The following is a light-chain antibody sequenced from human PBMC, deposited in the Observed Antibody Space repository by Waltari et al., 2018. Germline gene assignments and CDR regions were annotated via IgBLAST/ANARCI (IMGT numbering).Light chain of an antibody. Sequence: QSVLTQPPSASGTPGQRVTISCSGSISNLGTNYVYWYQQFPGTAPKLLIQRNNQRHSGVPDRLSGSNSGTSASLGISGLRSEDEADYYCASWDDRLSVGVFGGGTKLTVL. V-gene: IGLV1-47*01. J-gene: IGLJ3*02. CDR3: ASWDDRLSVGV. CDR1: ISNLGTNY. CDR2: RNN.